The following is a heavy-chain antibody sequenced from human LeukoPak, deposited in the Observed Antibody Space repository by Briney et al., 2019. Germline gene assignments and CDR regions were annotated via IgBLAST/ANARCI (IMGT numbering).Heavy chain of an antibody. J-gene: IGHJ3*02. Sequence: GGSLRLSCAASGFTFSSYSMNWVRQAPGKGLEWVSSISSSSSYIYYADSVKGRFTISRDNAKNSLYLQMNSLRAEDTAVYYCARSRSPGYSSGWSLFSAFDIWGQGTMVTVSS. V-gene: IGHV3-21*01. CDR3: ARSRSPGYSSGWSLFSAFDI. CDR2: ISSSSSYI. CDR1: GFTFSSYS. D-gene: IGHD6-19*01.